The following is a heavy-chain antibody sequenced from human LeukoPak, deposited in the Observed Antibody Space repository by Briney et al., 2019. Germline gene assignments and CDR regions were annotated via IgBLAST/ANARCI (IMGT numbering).Heavy chain of an antibody. CDR1: GFTFSSYA. J-gene: IGHJ4*02. CDR2: ISGSGGST. D-gene: IGHD3-10*01. V-gene: IGHV3-23*01. Sequence: EGSLRLSCAASGFTFSSYAMSWVRQAPGKGLEWVSAISGSGGSTYYADSVKGRFTISRDNSKNTLYLQMNSLRAEDTAVYYCVGKVTGSGSYYPPDFDYWGQGTLVTVSS. CDR3: VGKVTGSGSYYPPDFDY.